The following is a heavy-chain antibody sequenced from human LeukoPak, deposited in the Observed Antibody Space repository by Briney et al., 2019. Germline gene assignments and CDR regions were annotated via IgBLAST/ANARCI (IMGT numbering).Heavy chain of an antibody. J-gene: IGHJ4*02. CDR1: GLTFFTNY. Sequence: GGSLRLSCTASGLTFFTNYMSWVRQAPGKGLEWVSLISSGGSTYYADSVRDRFTISRDNSKNTLYLQMNNLRAEDTAVYYCARGGLFRETDYWGQGTLVTVSS. V-gene: IGHV3-66*01. CDR3: ARGGLFRETDY. CDR2: ISSGGST.